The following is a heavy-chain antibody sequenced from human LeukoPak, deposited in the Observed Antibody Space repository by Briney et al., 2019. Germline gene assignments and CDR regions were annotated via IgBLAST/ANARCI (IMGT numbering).Heavy chain of an antibody. J-gene: IGHJ4*02. D-gene: IGHD3-10*01. Sequence: SETLSLTCAVYGGSFSGYYWSWIRQPPGKGLEWIGEINHSGSTNYNPPLKSRVTISVDTSKNQFSLKLSSVTAADTAVYYCARDYYGSGRFDYWGQGTLVTVSS. CDR2: INHSGST. CDR3: ARDYYGSGRFDY. CDR1: GGSFSGYY. V-gene: IGHV4-34*01.